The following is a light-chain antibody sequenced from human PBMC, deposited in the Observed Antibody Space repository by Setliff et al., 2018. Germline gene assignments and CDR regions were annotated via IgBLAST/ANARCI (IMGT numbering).Light chain of an antibody. CDR1: SSDVGGYNY. V-gene: IGLV2-14*01. Sequence: QSVLTQPASVSGSPGQSITISCTGTSSDVGGYNYVSWYQQHPGKAPKLMIYGVSSRPSGVSNRFSGSKSDNTASLTISGLQTEDEADYYCGSYTSTSTLFVFGSGTKATVL. CDR2: GVS. CDR3: GSYTSTSTLFV. J-gene: IGLJ1*01.